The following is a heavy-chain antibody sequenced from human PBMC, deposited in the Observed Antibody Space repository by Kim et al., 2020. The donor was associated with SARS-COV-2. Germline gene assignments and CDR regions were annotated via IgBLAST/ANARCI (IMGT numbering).Heavy chain of an antibody. CDR3: ARRGNWNADWFDP. J-gene: IGHJ5*02. V-gene: IGHV5-51*01. D-gene: IGHD1-1*01. Sequence: RYRPSFQSQVTISADKSISTAYLQWSRLKASDTAMYYCARRGNWNADWFDPWGQGTLVTVSS.